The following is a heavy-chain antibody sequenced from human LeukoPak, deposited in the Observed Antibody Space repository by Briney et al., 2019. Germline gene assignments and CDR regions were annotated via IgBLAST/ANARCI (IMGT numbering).Heavy chain of an antibody. CDR2: ISGSGGST. V-gene: IGHV3-23*01. CDR3: AKDPLVATIYLFDY. J-gene: IGHJ4*02. D-gene: IGHD5-12*01. Sequence: GGSPRLSCAASGFTFSSYAMSWVRQAPGKGLEWVSAISGSGGSTYYADSVKGRFTISRDNSKNTLYLQMNSLRAEDTAVYYCAKDPLVATIYLFDYWGQGTLVTVSS. CDR1: GFTFSSYA.